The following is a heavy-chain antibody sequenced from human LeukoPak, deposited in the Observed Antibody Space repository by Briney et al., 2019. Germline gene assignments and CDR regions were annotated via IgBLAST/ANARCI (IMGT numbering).Heavy chain of an antibody. Sequence: SETLSLTCTVSGGSISSYYWSWIRQPPGKGLEWIGYIYYSGSTNYNPSLKSRVTISVDTSKSQFSLKLSSVTAADTAVYYCARLKRWLQFDYYYYGMDVWGQGTTVTVSS. D-gene: IGHD5-24*01. V-gene: IGHV4-59*08. CDR1: GGSISSYY. CDR2: IYYSGST. CDR3: ARLKRWLQFDYYYYGMDV. J-gene: IGHJ6*02.